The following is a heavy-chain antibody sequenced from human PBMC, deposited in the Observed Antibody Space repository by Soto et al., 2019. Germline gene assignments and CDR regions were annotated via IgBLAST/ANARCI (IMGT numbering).Heavy chain of an antibody. CDR2: IFSNDEK. J-gene: IGHJ4*02. CDR1: GFSLSNARMG. V-gene: IGHV2-26*01. Sequence: QVTLKESGPVPVKPTETLTLTCTVSGFSLSNARMGVSWIRQPPGKALEWLAHIFSNDEKSYSTSLKSRLTISKDTSKGPVVLTMTNMDPVDTATYYCARMSSAGYSSGVKSPFDYWGQGTLVTVSS. CDR3: ARMSSAGYSSGVKSPFDY. D-gene: IGHD6-19*01.